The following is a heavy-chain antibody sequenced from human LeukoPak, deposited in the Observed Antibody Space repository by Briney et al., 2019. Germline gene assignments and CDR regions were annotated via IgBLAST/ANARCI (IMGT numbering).Heavy chain of an antibody. CDR2: IYYSGST. CDR3: ARLVGFYCYMDV. D-gene: IGHD3-10*01. V-gene: IGHV4-39*01. CDR1: GGSISSSSYY. J-gene: IGHJ6*03. Sequence: TSETLSLTCTVSGGSISSSSYYWGWIRQPPGKGLEWIGSIYYSGSTYYNPSLKSRVTISVGTSKNQFSLKLSSVTAADTAVYYCARLVGFYCYMDVWGKGTTVTVSS.